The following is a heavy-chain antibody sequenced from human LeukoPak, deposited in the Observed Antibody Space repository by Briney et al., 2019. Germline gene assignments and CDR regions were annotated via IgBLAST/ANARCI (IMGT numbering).Heavy chain of an antibody. CDR1: GYTFTAYH. CDR3: ARDDYYYENSGPGD. CDR2: INPNSGGT. V-gene: IGHV1-2*02. J-gene: IGHJ4*02. Sequence: GASVKVSCKASGYTFTAYHMHWVRQAPGQGLEWMGWINPNSGGTNYAQKFQGRITMTRDTSISTAYMELSSLISDDTAVYYCARDDYYYENSGPGDWGQGTLVTVSS. D-gene: IGHD3-22*01.